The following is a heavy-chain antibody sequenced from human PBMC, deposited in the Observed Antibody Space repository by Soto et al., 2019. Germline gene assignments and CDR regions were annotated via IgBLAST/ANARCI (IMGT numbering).Heavy chain of an antibody. CDR3: TTPTAMVYYYYYYGMDV. D-gene: IGHD5-18*01. CDR1: GFTFSNAW. Sequence: GGSMRLSCAASGFTFSNAWMSWVRQAPGKGLEWVGRIKSKTDGGTTDYAAPVKDRFTISRDDSKNTLYLQMNSLKTEDTAVYYCTTPTAMVYYYYYYGMDVWGQGTTVTVSS. CDR2: IKSKTDGGTT. V-gene: IGHV3-15*01. J-gene: IGHJ6*02.